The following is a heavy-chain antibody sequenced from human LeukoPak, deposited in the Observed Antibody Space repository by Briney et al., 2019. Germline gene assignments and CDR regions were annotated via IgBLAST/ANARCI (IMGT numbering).Heavy chain of an antibody. J-gene: IGHJ3*02. CDR1: GFTFSSYD. CDR3: ARATSSGYAFDI. D-gene: IGHD3-22*01. Sequence: PGGSLRLSCATSGFTFSSYDMHWVRQATGKGLEWVSAIGTAGDTYYPGSVKGRFTISRGNAKNSLYLQMNSLRAGDTAVYYCARATSSGYAFDIWGQGTMVTVSS. CDR2: IGTAGDT. V-gene: IGHV3-13*01.